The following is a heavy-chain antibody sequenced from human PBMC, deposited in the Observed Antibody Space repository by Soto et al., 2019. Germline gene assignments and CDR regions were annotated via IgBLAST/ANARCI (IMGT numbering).Heavy chain of an antibody. CDR2: IYHSGST. J-gene: IGHJ5*02. V-gene: IGHV4-4*02. Sequence: SETLSLTCAVSGGSVSSSNWWSWVRQPPGKGLEWIGEIYHSGSTNYNPSLKSRVTISVDKSKNQFSLKLSSVTAADTAVYYCARGEYCSGGSCYFNWFEPWGQGTLVTVS. CDR1: GGSVSSSNW. CDR3: ARGEYCSGGSCYFNWFEP. D-gene: IGHD2-15*01.